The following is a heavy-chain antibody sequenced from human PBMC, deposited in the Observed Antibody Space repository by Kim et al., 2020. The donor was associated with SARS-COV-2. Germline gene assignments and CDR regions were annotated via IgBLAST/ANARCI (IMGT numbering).Heavy chain of an antibody. V-gene: IGHV3-48*03. CDR3: ARDQARGFGGGGMDV. CDR2: ISSSGSTI. D-gene: IGHD3-10*01. J-gene: IGHJ6*02. Sequence: GGSLRLSCAASGFTFSSYEMNWVRQAPGKGLEWVSYISSSGSTIYYADSVKGRFTISRDNAKNSLYLQMNSLRAEDTAVYYCARDQARGFGGGGMDVWGQGTTVTVSS. CDR1: GFTFSSYE.